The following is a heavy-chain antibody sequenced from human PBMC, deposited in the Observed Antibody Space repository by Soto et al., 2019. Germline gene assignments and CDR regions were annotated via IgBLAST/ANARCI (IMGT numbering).Heavy chain of an antibody. CDR3: VRVVEAATRHTDFDS. J-gene: IGHJ4*02. V-gene: IGHV4-4*02. CDR2: ISHSGNA. D-gene: IGHD2-15*01. Sequence: SETLSLTCAVSGDSINSSHWWNWVRQPPGKGLEWIGQISHSGNANYNPSLTSRVTISVDKSKNHFSLKLTSVTVAETAMYYCVRVVEAATRHTDFDSWGQGIVVTVSS. CDR1: GDSINSSHW.